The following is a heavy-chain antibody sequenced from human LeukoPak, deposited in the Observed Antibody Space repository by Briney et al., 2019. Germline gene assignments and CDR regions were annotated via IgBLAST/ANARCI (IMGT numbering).Heavy chain of an antibody. Sequence: PGGSLRLSCAASGFTFSSYSMNWVRQAPGKGLEWVSYISGSSSTIYYADSVKGRFTISRDNAKNSLYLQMNSLRAEDTAVYYCARVSYILDYGMDVWGQGTTVTVSS. CDR2: ISGSSSTI. V-gene: IGHV3-48*01. J-gene: IGHJ6*02. CDR1: GFTFSSYS. CDR3: ARVSYILDYGMDV. D-gene: IGHD2-21*01.